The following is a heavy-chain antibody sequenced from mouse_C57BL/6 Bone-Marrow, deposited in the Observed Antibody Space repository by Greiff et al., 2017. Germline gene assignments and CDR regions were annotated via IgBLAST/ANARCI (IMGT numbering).Heavy chain of an antibody. CDR1: GFNIKDDY. J-gene: IGHJ1*03. V-gene: IGHV14-4*01. CDR2: IDPENGDT. D-gene: IGHD2-1*01. CDR3: TTGEYYGNYDWYFDV. Sequence: EVQVVESGAELVRPGASVKLSCTASGFNIKDDYMHWVKQRPEQGLEWIGWIDPENGDTEYASKFQGKATITADTSSNTAYLQLSSLTSEDTAVYYCTTGEYYGNYDWYFDVWGTGTTVTVSS.